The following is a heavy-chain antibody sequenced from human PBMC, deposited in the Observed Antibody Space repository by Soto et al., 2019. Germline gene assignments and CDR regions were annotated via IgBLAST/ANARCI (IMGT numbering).Heavy chain of an antibody. CDR3: ARDYYYYDSSGYYSITWFDP. Sequence: QVQLVQSGAEVKKPGASVKVSCKASGYTFTSYGISWVRQAPGQGLEWMGWISAYNGNTNYAQKLQGRVTMTTDTSTSTAYMELRSLRSDDTAVYYCARDYYYYDSSGYYSITWFDPWGQGTLVTVSS. D-gene: IGHD3-22*01. V-gene: IGHV1-18*01. CDR1: GYTFTSYG. CDR2: ISAYNGNT. J-gene: IGHJ5*02.